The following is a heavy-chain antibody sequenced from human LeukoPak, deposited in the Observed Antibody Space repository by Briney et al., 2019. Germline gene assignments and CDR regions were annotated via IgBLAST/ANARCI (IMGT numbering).Heavy chain of an antibody. J-gene: IGHJ4*02. CDR2: IYHSGST. D-gene: IGHD7-27*01. V-gene: IGHV4-38-2*02. CDR1: GYSISSGYY. CDR3: ARGLGY. Sequence: SETLSLTCTVSGYSISSGYYWGWIRQPPGKGLEWIGSIYHSGSTYYNPSLKSRVTISVDTSKNQFSLKLSSVTAADTAVYYCARGLGYWGQGTLVTVSS.